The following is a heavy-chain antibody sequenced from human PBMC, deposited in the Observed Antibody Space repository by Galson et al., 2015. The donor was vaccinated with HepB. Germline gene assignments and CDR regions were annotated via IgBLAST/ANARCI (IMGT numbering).Heavy chain of an antibody. CDR2: IWYDGSNK. D-gene: IGHD4-23*01. CDR3: ARGPKGKTRAPLYY. Sequence: SLRLSCAASGFEFSIYGMEWVRQAPGKGLEWVAGIWYDGSNKKYADAVKGRFTISRANSQNTLYLQMNSLRVEETAVYYCARGPKGKTRAPLYYWGQGTLVTVSS. CDR1: GFEFSIYG. J-gene: IGHJ4*02. V-gene: IGHV3-33*08.